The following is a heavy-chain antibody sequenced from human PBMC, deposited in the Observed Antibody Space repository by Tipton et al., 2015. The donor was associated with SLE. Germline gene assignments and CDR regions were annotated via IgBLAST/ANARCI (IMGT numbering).Heavy chain of an antibody. J-gene: IGHJ6*03. CDR3: ARGKAVTIFGVVVGGYYYMDV. CDR2: INPRGGST. D-gene: IGHD3-3*01. Sequence: QSGPEVKKPGASVKVSCKASGYTFTSYYIHWVRQAPGQGLEWMGIINPRGGSTSYAQKFQGRVTMTRDTSTSTVYMELSNLRSEDTAVYYCARGKAVTIFGVVVGGYYYMDVWGKGTTVTVSS. V-gene: IGHV1-46*01. CDR1: GYTFTSYY.